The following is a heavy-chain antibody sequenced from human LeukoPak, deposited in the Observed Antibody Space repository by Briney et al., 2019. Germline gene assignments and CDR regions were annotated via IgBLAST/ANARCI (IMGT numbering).Heavy chain of an antibody. D-gene: IGHD1-26*01. CDR1: GFTFSDYY. CDR3: ARSTRRDSEIALAEYFQH. CDR2: VSSSGNTI. V-gene: IGHV3-11*01. Sequence: MAGGSLRLSCAASGFTFSDYYMSWIRQAPGKGLEWVSYVSSSGNTIYYADSVKGRFTISRDNAKNSLYLQMNSLRAEDTAVYYCARSTRRDSEIALAEYFQHWGQGTLVTVSS. J-gene: IGHJ1*01.